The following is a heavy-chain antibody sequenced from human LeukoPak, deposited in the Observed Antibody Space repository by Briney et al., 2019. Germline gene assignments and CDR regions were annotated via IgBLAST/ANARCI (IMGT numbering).Heavy chain of an antibody. Sequence: ASVKVSCKASGYTFSAYGMHWVRQAPGQKLEWMGWINTDNGDTKYSQTFQGRVTISRDTSATTAYMELSSLRSEDTAVYYCARDPLGGGELSPPDHWGPGTLVSVSS. D-gene: IGHD3-16*02. CDR2: INTDNGDT. J-gene: IGHJ5*02. CDR3: ARDPLGGGELSPPDH. CDR1: GYTFSAYG. V-gene: IGHV1-3*04.